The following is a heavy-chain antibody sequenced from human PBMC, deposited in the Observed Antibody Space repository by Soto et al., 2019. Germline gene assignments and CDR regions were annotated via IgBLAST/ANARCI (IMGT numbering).Heavy chain of an antibody. CDR3: ARARLVQWLVSYACDI. D-gene: IGHD6-19*01. Sequence: QVQLVDSGGGLVTPGGSLRLSCAASGFTFSDYYMSWIRQAQGKELEWVSCISSSGSTIYYADSVEGRFTISRDNAKNSRYLQMSSLIADDTAVYYCARARLVQWLVSYACDIWCQGTMGAGSS. CDR1: GFTFSDYY. V-gene: IGHV3-11*01. CDR2: ISSSGSTI. J-gene: IGHJ3*02.